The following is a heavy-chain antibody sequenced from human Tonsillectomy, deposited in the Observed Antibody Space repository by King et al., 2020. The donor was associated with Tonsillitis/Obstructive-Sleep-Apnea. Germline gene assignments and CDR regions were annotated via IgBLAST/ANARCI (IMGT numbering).Heavy chain of an antibody. V-gene: IGHV4-39*01. J-gene: IGHJ6*03. Sequence: QLQESGPGLVKPSETLSLTCTVSGGSVSSSSYYWGWIRQPPGRGLEWIGSIYYSGTTYYNPSLESRVTISVDTSKNQFSLKLSSVTAADTAVYYCARHIDSTGAYYYSMDVWGKGTTVTVAS. CDR2: IYYSGTT. CDR1: GGSVSSSSYY. CDR3: ARHIDSTGAYYYSMDV. D-gene: IGHD2-15*01.